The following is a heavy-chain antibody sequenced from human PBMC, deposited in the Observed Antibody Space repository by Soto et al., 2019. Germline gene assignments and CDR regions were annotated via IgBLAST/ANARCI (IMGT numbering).Heavy chain of an antibody. CDR2: INPAGDTT. CDR3: ARDRTGAAYLDY. CDR1: GFTVTNYY. Sequence: QVQLVQSGAEVKKPGTSVKVSCKASGFTVTNYYMHWLRLAPGQGPEWMGLINPAGDTTSFAPKFRGRVTVTRHTSTSTIYMERRGLRSDDTAFYYCARDRTGAAYLDYWGQGTLVTVS. V-gene: IGHV1-46*03. D-gene: IGHD1-26*01. J-gene: IGHJ4*02.